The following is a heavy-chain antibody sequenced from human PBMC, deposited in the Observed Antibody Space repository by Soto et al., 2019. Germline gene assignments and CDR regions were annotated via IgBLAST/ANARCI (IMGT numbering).Heavy chain of an antibody. CDR2: INAGNGNT. Sequence: GASGKVSCKASGYTFTSYAMHWVRQAPGQRLEWMGWINAGNGNTKYSQKFQGRVTITRDTSASTAYMELSSLRSEDTAVYYCARDLLPNTMVRGKSDYWGQGTLVTVSS. D-gene: IGHD3-10*01. V-gene: IGHV1-3*01. J-gene: IGHJ4*02. CDR3: ARDLLPNTMVRGKSDY. CDR1: GYTFTSYA.